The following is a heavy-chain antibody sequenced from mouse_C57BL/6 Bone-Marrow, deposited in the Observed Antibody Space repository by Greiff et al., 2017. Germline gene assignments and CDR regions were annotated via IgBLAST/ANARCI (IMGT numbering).Heavy chain of an antibody. CDR1: GYTFTDYE. J-gene: IGHJ2*01. CDR2: IDPETGGT. Sequence: QVHVKQYGAELVRPGASVTLSCKASGYTFTDYEMHWVKQTPVHGLEWIGAIDPETGGTAYNQKFKGKAILTADKSSSTAYMELRSLTSEDSAVYYCTKEGGYYFDYWGQGTTLTVSS. V-gene: IGHV1-15*01. CDR3: TKEGGYYFDY.